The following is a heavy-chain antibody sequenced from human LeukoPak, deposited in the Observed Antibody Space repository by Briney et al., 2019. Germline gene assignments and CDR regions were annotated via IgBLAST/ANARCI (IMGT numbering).Heavy chain of an antibody. V-gene: IGHV3-66*02. D-gene: IGHD1/OR15-1a*01. J-gene: IGHJ6*03. CDR3: ARAEQYHYYYYMDV. CDR2: IYSGGST. Sequence: PGGSLRLSCAASGFTVSSNYMSWVRQAPGKGLEWVSVIYSGGSTYYADSVKGRFTISRDNSKNTLYLQMNSLRAEDTAVYYCARAEQYHYYYYMDVWGKGTTVTVSS. CDR1: GFTVSSNY.